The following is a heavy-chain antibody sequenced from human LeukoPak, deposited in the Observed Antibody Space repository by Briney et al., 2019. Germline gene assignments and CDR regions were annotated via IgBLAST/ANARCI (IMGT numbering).Heavy chain of an antibody. J-gene: IGHJ5*02. CDR3: ARGDVGATHNWFDP. D-gene: IGHD1-26*01. CDR1: GGSISSSSYY. V-gene: IGHV4-39*07. CDR2: IYYSGST. Sequence: KTSETLSLTCTVSGGSISSSSYYWGWIRQPPGKGLEWIGSIYYSGSTYYNPPLKSRVTMSVDTSKNQFSLKLSSVTAADTAVYYCARGDVGATHNWFDPWGQGTLVTVSS.